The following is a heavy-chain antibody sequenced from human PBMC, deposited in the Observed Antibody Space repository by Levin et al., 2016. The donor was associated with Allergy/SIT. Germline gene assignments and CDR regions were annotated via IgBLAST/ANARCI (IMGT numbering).Heavy chain of an antibody. CDR1: GFTFSTYS. J-gene: IGHJ4*02. V-gene: IGHV3-21*01. Sequence: GGSLRLSCAASGFTFSTYSMNWVRQAPGKGLEWVSSISSSSSYIYYADSVRGRFTISRDNAKNSLYLQMNSLRAEDTAVYYCARESGYSSGWYIVYWGQGTLVTVSS. D-gene: IGHD6-19*01. CDR2: ISSSSSYI. CDR3: ARESGYSSGWYIVY.